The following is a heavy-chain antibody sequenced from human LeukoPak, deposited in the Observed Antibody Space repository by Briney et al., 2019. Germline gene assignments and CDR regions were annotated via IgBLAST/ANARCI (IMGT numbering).Heavy chain of an antibody. D-gene: IGHD6-13*01. V-gene: IGHV3-30*18. CDR2: ISYDGTNK. CDR3: AKDLEHQQQLLPLFDY. CDR1: GFTFSSYV. J-gene: IGHJ4*02. Sequence: GGSLRLSCAASGFTFSSYVMHWVRQAPGKGLEWVAVISYDGTNKYYADSVKGRFTISRDNSKNTLYLQMNSLRAEDTAVYYCAKDLEHQQQLLPLFDYWGQGTLVTVSS.